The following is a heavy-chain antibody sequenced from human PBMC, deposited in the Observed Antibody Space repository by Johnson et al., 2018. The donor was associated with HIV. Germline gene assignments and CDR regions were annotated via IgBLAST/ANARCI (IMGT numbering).Heavy chain of an antibody. CDR1: GFTFSSYG. Sequence: VQLVESGGGVVQPGGSLRLSCAASGFTFSSYGMHWVRQAPGKGLEWVSGINWNGGSTGYADSVKGRFTISRDNAKNSLYLQMNSLTVGDTALYYCARDPGGMDGSFDLWGQGTMVTVSS. CDR2: INWNGGST. CDR3: ARDPGGMDGSFDL. J-gene: IGHJ3*01. D-gene: IGHD3-16*01. V-gene: IGHV3-20*04.